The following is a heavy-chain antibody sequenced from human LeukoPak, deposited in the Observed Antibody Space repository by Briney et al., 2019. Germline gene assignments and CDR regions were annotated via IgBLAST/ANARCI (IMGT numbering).Heavy chain of an antibody. D-gene: IGHD3-22*01. CDR3: ARDRAGSGYHDAFDI. CDR2: ISSSSSTI. CDR1: GFTFSSYS. J-gene: IGHJ3*02. Sequence: GGSLRLSCAASGFTFSSYSMNWVRQAPGKGLEWVSYISSSSSTIYYADSVKGRFTISRDNAKNSLYLQMNSLRAEDTAVYYCARDRAGSGYHDAFDIWGQGTMVTVSS. V-gene: IGHV3-48*01.